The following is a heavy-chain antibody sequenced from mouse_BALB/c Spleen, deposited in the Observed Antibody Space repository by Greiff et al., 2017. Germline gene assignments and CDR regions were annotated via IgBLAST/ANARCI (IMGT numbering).Heavy chain of an antibody. Sequence: QVQLQQPGAELVKPGASVKLSCKASGYTFTSYWMHWVKQRPGQGLEWIGEIDPSDSYTNYNQKFKGKATLTVEKSSSTAYMQLSSLTSEDSAVYYCASEGDSGGNFLYFDYWGQGTTLTVSS. D-gene: IGHD1-1*02. CDR2: IDPSDSYT. CDR3: ASEGDSGGNFLYFDY. CDR1: GYTFTSYW. J-gene: IGHJ2*01. V-gene: IGHV1-69*02.